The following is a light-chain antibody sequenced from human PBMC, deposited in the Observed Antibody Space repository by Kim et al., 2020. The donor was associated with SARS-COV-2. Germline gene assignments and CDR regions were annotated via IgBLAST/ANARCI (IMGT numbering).Light chain of an antibody. J-gene: IGLJ2*01. V-gene: IGLV1-40*01. CDR1: RSNIGAGYD. CDR2: GNS. Sequence: QSVLTQPPSVSGAPGQRVTISCTGSRSNIGAGYDVHWYQQLPGTAPKLLIYGNSNRPSGVPDQFSGSKSGTSASLAISGLQAVDEADYYCQSYDSSLSGHVVFGGGTQLTVL. CDR3: QSYDSSLSGHVV.